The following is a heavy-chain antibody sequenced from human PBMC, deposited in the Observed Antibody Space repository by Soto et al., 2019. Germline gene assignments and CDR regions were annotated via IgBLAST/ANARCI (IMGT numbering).Heavy chain of an antibody. CDR3: ARQVLPLAYYYYYGMDV. V-gene: IGHV4-39*01. CDR2: IYYSGST. J-gene: IGHJ6*02. CDR1: GGSISSSSYY. Sequence: SETLSLTCTVSGGSISSSSYYWGWIRQPPGKGLEWIGSIYYSGSTYYNPSLKSRVTISVDTSKNQFSLKLSSVTAADTAVYYCARQVLPLAYYYYYGMDVWGQGTTVTVSS. D-gene: IGHD3-10*01.